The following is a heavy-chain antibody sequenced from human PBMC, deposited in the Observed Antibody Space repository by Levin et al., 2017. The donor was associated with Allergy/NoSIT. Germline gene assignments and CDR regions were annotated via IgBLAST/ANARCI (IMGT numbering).Heavy chain of an antibody. J-gene: IGHJ6*03. CDR2: INPDGSEN. Sequence: GGSLRLSCEASGFTFRSYWMSWVRQAPGRGLEWVANINPDGSENNYVYPAKGRITISSNNAENSVYLQMNSLRVEGTAVYYCTKGNGRGIRSALVYCYYYMDVWGKGTTVIVSS. D-gene: IGHD3-3*01. CDR3: TKGNGRGIRSALVYCYYYMDV. CDR1: GFTFRSYW. V-gene: IGHV3-7*03.